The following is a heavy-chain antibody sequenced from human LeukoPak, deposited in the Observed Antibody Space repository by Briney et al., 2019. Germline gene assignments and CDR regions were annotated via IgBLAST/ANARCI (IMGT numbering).Heavy chain of an antibody. CDR2: IRYDGSNK. Sequence: GGSLRLSCAASGFTFSSYGMHWVRQAPGKGLEWVAFIRYDGSNKYYAGSVKGRFTISRDNSKNTLYLQMDSLRAEDTAVYYCAKDGGYCSSTSCHYYYYMDVWGKGTTVTVSS. J-gene: IGHJ6*03. D-gene: IGHD2-2*03. CDR1: GFTFSSYG. V-gene: IGHV3-30*02. CDR3: AKDGGYCSSTSCHYYYYMDV.